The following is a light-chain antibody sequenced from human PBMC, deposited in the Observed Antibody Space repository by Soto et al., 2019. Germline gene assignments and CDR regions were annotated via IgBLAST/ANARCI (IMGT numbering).Light chain of an antibody. Sequence: ESVFTQSPSTLSLSPGERAPLSCRASQSVSSYLAWYQQKPGQAPRLLIYGASNRATGIPDRFSGSGSGTDFTLTISRLEPEDFAVYYCQQYGSSGTFGQGTKVAIK. CDR3: QQYGSSGT. CDR2: GAS. CDR1: QSVSSY. J-gene: IGKJ1*01. V-gene: IGKV3-20*01.